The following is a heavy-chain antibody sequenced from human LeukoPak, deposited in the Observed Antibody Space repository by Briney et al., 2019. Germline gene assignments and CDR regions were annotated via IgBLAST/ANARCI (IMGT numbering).Heavy chain of an antibody. CDR3: AKATPNSFDY. CDR2: IYYSGST. V-gene: IGHV4-39*07. CDR1: GGSISSSSYY. Sequence: PSETLSLTCTVSGGSISSSSYYWGWIRQPPGKGLEWIGSIYYSGSTYYNPSLKSRVTVSVDTSKNQFSLKLSSVTAADTAVYYCAKATPNSFDYWGQGTLVTVSS. D-gene: IGHD4-23*01. J-gene: IGHJ4*02.